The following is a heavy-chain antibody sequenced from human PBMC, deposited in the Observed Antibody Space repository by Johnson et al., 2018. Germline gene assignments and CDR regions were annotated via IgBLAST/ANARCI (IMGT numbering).Heavy chain of an antibody. D-gene: IGHD1-26*01. V-gene: IGHV3-21*01. CDR2: ISSSSSYI. CDR1: GFTFNSYG. CDR3: ARDRRLSGSYYNYYYGMDV. Sequence: VQLVQSGGGVVQPGRSXRLSCAASGFTFNSYGMHWVRQAPGKGLEWVSSISSSSSYIYYADSVKGRFTIPRDNAKNSLYLQMNSLRAEDTAVYYCARDRRLSGSYYNYYYGMDVWGQGTTVTVSS. J-gene: IGHJ6*02.